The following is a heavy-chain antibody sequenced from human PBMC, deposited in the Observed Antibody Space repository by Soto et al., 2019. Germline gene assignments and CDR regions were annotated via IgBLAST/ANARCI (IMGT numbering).Heavy chain of an antibody. CDR1: GFTFSSYE. V-gene: IGHV3-48*03. J-gene: IGHJ4*02. D-gene: IGHD6-19*01. Sequence: EVQLVESGGSLVQPGGSLRLSCAASGFTFSSYEMNWVRQAPGKGLEWLSHISTSGSTMYYADSVKGRFTISRDNAKNSLYLQMNTLRVEDTAVYYCARGYTGGWSRGGYFEYWGQGTLVTVSS. CDR2: ISTSGSTM. CDR3: ARGYTGGWSRGGYFEY.